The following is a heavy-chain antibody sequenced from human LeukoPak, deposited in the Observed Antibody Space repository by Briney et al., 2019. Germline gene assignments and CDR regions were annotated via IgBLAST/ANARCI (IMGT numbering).Heavy chain of an antibody. CDR3: GKASTVLKPIDS. CDR1: GFSFYTDA. J-gene: IGHJ4*02. V-gene: IGHV3-23*01. Sequence: HPGGSLRLSCAASGFSFYTDAMNCVRQAPGNGLEWVSAISPSGSRTYYADSVKGRFTISRDNSRNTLYLQMKSLRPEDTAIYYCGKASTVLKPIDSWGRGTLVTVSS. CDR2: ISPSGSRT. D-gene: IGHD1-14*01.